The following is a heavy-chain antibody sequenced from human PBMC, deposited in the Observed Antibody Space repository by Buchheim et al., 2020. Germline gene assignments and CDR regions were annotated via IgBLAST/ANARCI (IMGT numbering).Heavy chain of an antibody. J-gene: IGHJ4*02. CDR1: GGSISSYY. Sequence: QVQLQESGPGLVKPSETLSLTCTVSGGSISSYYWSWIRQPPGTGLEWIGYIYYSGSTNYNPSLKSRVTISVDTSKNQFSLKLSSVTAADTAMYYCARGYYDSSGSKRAFDYWGQGTL. V-gene: IGHV4-59*01. CDR3: ARGYYDSSGSKRAFDY. D-gene: IGHD3-22*01. CDR2: IYYSGST.